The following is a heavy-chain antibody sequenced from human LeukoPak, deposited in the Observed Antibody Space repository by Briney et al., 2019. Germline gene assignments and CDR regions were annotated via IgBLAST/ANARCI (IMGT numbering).Heavy chain of an antibody. V-gene: IGHV1-8*01. CDR2: MNPNSGNT. CDR1: GYTFTSYD. Sequence: ASVKVSCKASGYTFTSYDINWVRQATGQGLEWMGWMNPNSGNTGYAQKFQGRVTMTRNTSISTAYMELSSLRSEDTAVYYCARDNGYRYYFDYWGQGTLVTVSS. J-gene: IGHJ4*02. D-gene: IGHD5-24*01. CDR3: ARDNGYRYYFDY.